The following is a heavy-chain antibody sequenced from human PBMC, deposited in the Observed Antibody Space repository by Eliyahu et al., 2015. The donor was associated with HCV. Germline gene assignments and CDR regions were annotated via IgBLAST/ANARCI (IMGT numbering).Heavy chain of an antibody. CDR1: GFSLXXRGVG. V-gene: IGHV2-5*02. CDR2: IYWDDDK. CDR3: AHRNSMVSAAAYDF. J-gene: IGHJ4*02. Sequence: QITLKESGPTLVKPTQTLTLTXSFSGFSLXXRGVGVGWFRQXPGKALEWLALIYWDDDKRYSPSLRSRLTITKDTSKNQVVLTLTNMDPMDTATYYCAHRNSMVSAAAYDFWGQGTLVTVSS. D-gene: IGHD2-8*01.